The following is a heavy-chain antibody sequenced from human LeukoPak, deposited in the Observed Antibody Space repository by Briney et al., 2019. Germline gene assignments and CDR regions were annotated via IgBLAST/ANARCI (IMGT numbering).Heavy chain of an antibody. V-gene: IGHV3-30*02. J-gene: IGHJ4*02. CDR2: IRYDGSNK. CDR3: AKDTGRGGWYLGFDY. CDR1: GFTFSSYG. D-gene: IGHD6-19*01. Sequence: QSGGSLRLSCAASGFTFSSYGMHWVRQAPGKGLEWVAFIRYDGSNKYYADSVKGRFTISRDNSKNTLYLQMNSLRAEDTAVYYCAKDTGRGGWYLGFDYWGQGTLVTVSS.